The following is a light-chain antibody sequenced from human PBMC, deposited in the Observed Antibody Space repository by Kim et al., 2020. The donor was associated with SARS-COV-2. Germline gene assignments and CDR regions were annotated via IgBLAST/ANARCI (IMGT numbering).Light chain of an antibody. CDR2: DAS. CDR1: QNIDTY. V-gene: IGKV3-11*01. Sequence: PGERATLSCRASQNIDTYLAWYQQRPGQAPRLLVYDASNRATGVPDRFSGSGSGTDFTLTISSLEPEEFSIYYCQQRNSWPPAVTFGGGTK. J-gene: IGKJ4*01. CDR3: QQRNSWPPAVT.